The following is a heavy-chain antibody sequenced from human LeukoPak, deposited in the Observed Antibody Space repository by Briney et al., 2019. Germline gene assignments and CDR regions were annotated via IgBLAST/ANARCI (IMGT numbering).Heavy chain of an antibody. D-gene: IGHD5-12*01. CDR3: ARNIVARCFDY. V-gene: IGHV6-1*01. Sequence: SQTLSLTCAISGDSVSSNSAALNWIRQSPSRGLESLVRTYYRSKWYNDYAVSVKSRITINPDTSKNQFSLQLNSVTPEDTAVYYCARNIVARCFDYWGQGTLVTVSS. CDR2: TYYRSKWYN. CDR1: GDSVSSNSAA. J-gene: IGHJ4*02.